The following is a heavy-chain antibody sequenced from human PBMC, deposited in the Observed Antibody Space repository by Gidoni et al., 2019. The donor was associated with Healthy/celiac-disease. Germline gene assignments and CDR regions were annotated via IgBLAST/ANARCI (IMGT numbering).Heavy chain of an antibody. CDR2: INHTGST. CDR1: DGYFSGYY. Sequence: QVQLQQWGAGLLKPSETLPLTCAVYDGYFSGYYWSLIRQPPGNGLEWIGEINHTGSTNYNPSIKSRVTISVDTSKNQFSLKLSSGTAADTAVYYCARGVGRERPFDYWGQGTLVTVSS. J-gene: IGHJ4*02. V-gene: IGHV4-34*01. D-gene: IGHD6-25*01. CDR3: ARGVGRERPFDY.